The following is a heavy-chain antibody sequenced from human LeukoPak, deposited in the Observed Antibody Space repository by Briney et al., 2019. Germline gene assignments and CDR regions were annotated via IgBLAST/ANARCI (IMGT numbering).Heavy chain of an antibody. J-gene: IGHJ4*02. Sequence: PGGSLRLSCAASGFTFSSYSMNWVRQAPGKGLEWVSSISSSSSYIYYADSVKGRFTISRDNSKNTLYLQMNSLRAEDTAVYYCAKAHPRGSITMIVVAFDYWGQGTLVTVSS. CDR3: AKAHPRGSITMIVVAFDY. CDR2: ISSSSSYI. V-gene: IGHV3-21*04. D-gene: IGHD3-22*01. CDR1: GFTFSSYS.